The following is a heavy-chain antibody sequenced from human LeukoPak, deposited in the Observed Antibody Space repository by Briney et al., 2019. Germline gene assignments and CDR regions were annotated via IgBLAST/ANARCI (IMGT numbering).Heavy chain of an antibody. D-gene: IGHD3-22*01. CDR3: ARIDSSGNH. CDR2: INSDGSTT. CDR1: GFSFSSCW. V-gene: IGHV3-74*01. J-gene: IGHJ4*02. Sequence: PGGSLRLSCAASGFSFSSCWMHWVRQAPGKGLVWVSRINSDGSTTNYADSVRGRFTISRDNAKNTLYLQMNSLRAEDTAVYYCARIDSSGNHWGQGTLVTVSS.